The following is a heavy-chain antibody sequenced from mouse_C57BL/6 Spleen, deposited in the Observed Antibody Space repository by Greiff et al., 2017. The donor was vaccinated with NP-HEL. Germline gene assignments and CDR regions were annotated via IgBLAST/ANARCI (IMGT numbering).Heavy chain of an antibody. CDR2: IDPSDSET. CDR1: GYTFPSYW. V-gene: IGHV1-52*01. J-gene: IGHJ1*03. CDR3: ARRGDWYFDV. Sequence: QVHVKQPGAELVRPGSSVKLSCKASGYTFPSYWMHWVKQRPIQGLEWIGNIDPSDSETHYNQKFKDKATLTVDKSSSTAYMQLSSLTSEDSAVYYCARRGDWYFDVWGTGTTVTVSS.